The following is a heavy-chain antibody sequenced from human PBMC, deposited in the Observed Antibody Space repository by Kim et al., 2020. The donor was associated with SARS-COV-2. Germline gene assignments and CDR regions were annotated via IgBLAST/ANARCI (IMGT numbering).Heavy chain of an antibody. CDR3: ARVGDIVVVPAAIGYYCYYMDV. D-gene: IGHD2-2*02. V-gene: IGHV1-3*01. CDR1: GYTFTSYA. Sequence: ASVKVSCKASGYTFTSYAMHWVRQAPGQRLEWMGWINAGNGNTKYSQKFQGRVTITRDTSASTAYMELSSLRSEDTAVYYCARVGDIVVVPAAIGYYCYYMDVWGKGTTVTVSS. J-gene: IGHJ6*03. CDR2: INAGNGNT.